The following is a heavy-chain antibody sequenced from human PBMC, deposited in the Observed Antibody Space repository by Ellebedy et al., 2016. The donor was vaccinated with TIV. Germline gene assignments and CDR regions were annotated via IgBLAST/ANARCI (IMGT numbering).Heavy chain of an antibody. Sequence: SETLSLXCTVSGDSITSYYWSWIRQPPGKGLEWIGYIYYSGSTNYNPSLKSRVTISVDTSKNQVSLKLNSVTAADTAVYYCARERGYSYGYYYFYGMDVWGQGTTVTVSS. CDR1: GDSITSYY. CDR2: IYYSGST. J-gene: IGHJ6*02. D-gene: IGHD5-18*01. CDR3: ARERGYSYGYYYFYGMDV. V-gene: IGHV4-59*01.